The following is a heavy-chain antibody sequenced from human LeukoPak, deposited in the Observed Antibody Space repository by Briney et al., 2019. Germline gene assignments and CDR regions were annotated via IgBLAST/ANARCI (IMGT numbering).Heavy chain of an antibody. CDR1: GYTFTSYA. D-gene: IGHD3-22*01. V-gene: IGHV1-69*05. CDR3: ASLARYYYDSSGYFKGGSFDY. CDR2: IIPIFGTA. Sequence: ASVKVSCKASGYTFTSYAMNWVRQAPGQGLEWMGGIIPIFGTANYAQKFQGRVTITTDESTSTAYMELSSLRSEDTAVYYCASLARYYYDSSGYFKGGSFDYWGQGTLVTVSS. J-gene: IGHJ4*02.